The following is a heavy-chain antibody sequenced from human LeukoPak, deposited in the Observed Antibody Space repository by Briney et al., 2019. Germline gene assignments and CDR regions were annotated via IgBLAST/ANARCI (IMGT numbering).Heavy chain of an antibody. D-gene: IGHD3-22*01. V-gene: IGHV1-69*13. J-gene: IGHJ4*02. CDR2: IIPIFGTA. CDR3: ARGSIGGNYYDSSGYYYYFDY. CDR1: GGTFSSYA. Sequence: SVKVSCKASGGTFSSYAISWVRQAPGQGLEWMGGIIPIFGTANYAQKFQGRVTIAADESTSTAYMELSSLRSEDTAVYYCARGSIGGNYYDSSGYYYYFDYWGQGTLVTVSS.